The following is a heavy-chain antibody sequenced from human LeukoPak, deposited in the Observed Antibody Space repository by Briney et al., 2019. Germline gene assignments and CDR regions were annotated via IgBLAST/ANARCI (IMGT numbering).Heavy chain of an antibody. V-gene: IGHV4-39*01. J-gene: IGHJ5*02. CDR2: IYYSGST. CDR3: ATTTTVVTPRGWFDP. CDR1: GGSISSSSYY. Sequence: SETLSLTCTVSGGSISSSSYYWGWIRQPPGKGLEWIGSIYYSGSTYYNPSLKSRVTISVDTSKNSFSLKLSSVTAADTAVYYCATTTTVVTPRGWFDPWGQGTLVTVSS. D-gene: IGHD4-17*01.